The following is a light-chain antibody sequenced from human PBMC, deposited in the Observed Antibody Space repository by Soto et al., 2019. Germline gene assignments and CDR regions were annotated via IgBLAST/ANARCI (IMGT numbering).Light chain of an antibody. CDR1: QGISTY. CDR3: QHRNDYPIT. Sequence: DIQLTESPSVLSASVGDRVTITCRASQGISTYLAWYQQKPGKAPKLLIYAASTLQSGVPSRFSGSGSGTEFTLTISSLQSEDFATHYCQHRNDYPITFGQGTRLEIK. J-gene: IGKJ5*01. V-gene: IGKV1-9*01. CDR2: AAS.